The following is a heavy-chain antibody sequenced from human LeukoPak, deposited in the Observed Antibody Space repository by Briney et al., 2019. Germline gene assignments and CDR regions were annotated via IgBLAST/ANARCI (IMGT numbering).Heavy chain of an antibody. V-gene: IGHV4-4*07. Sequence: SETLSLTCLVSGGSLSSYYWGWIRQPAGRGLEWIGRIYTSGCNDYNPSLKSRVTMSVDTSKNQFSLKLSSVTAADTAVYYCARDHSGRGRGHDYWGQGTLVTVSS. D-gene: IGHD6-13*01. CDR1: GGSLSSYY. CDR3: ARDHSGRGRGHDY. CDR2: IYTSGCN. J-gene: IGHJ4*02.